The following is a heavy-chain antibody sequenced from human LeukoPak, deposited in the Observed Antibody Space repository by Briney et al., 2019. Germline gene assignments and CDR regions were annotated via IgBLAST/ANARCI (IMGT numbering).Heavy chain of an antibody. CDR1: GGSISSGDYY. J-gene: IGHJ4*02. V-gene: IGHV4-30-4*01. Sequence: PSQTLSLTCTVSGGSISSGDYYWSWIRQPPGKGLEWIGYNYYSGSTYYNPSLKSRVTISVDTSKNQFSLKLSSVTAADTAVYYCARVTWATVTTEFDYWGQGTLVTVSS. CDR3: ARVTWATVTTEFDY. CDR2: NYYSGST. D-gene: IGHD4-17*01.